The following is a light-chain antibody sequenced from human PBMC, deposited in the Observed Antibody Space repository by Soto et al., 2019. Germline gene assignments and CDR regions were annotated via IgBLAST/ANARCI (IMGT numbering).Light chain of an antibody. CDR2: DAS. V-gene: IGKV1-5*01. CDR1: QTVNAW. J-gene: IGKJ1*01. CDR3: QQYNTHSGT. Sequence: DIQMTQSPSTLSASLGDRVTITCRASQTVNAWLAWYQHKPGKAPKPLIYDASILESGVPARFSGSGSGTEFILTISSLQPDDGGTYYCQQYNTHSGTFGHGTKVEIK.